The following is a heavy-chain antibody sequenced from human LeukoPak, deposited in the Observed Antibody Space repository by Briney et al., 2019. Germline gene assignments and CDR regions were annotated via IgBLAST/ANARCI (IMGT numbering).Heavy chain of an antibody. Sequence: GGSLRLSCAASGFTFSSYAMSWVHQAPGKGLEWVSAISGSGGSTYYADSVKGRFTISRDNSKNTLYLQMNSLRAEDTAVYYCAKDRMRYCSGGSCYPLDYWGQGTLVTVSS. CDR1: GFTFSSYA. CDR3: AKDRMRYCSGGSCYPLDY. V-gene: IGHV3-23*01. D-gene: IGHD2-15*01. CDR2: ISGSGGST. J-gene: IGHJ4*02.